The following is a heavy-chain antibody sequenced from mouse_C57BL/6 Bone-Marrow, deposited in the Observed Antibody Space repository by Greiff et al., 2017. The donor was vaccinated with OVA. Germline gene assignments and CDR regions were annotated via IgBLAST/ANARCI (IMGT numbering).Heavy chain of an antibody. Sequence: EVQVLESGPGLVKPSQSLSLTCSVSGYSFTSCYYCYWIRQFPGNKLEWMGYISYDGSTNYNPTLKKQISITPDTSTNQFFLKLNSVTTEDTATYYCATITTVVATQGYFDVWGTGTTVTVSS. CDR2: ISYDGST. CDR1: GYSFTSCYY. D-gene: IGHD1-1*01. J-gene: IGHJ1*03. V-gene: IGHV3-6*01. CDR3: ATITTVVATQGYFDV.